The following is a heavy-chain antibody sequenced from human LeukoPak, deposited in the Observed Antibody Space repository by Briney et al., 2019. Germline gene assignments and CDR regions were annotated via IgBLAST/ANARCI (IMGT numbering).Heavy chain of an antibody. D-gene: IGHD6-19*01. CDR3: ARDPPSEQWPPLQYFQH. V-gene: IGHV3-30-3*01. CDR2: ISYDGSNK. J-gene: IGHJ1*01. CDR1: GFTFSSYA. Sequence: PGRSLRLSCAASGFTFSSYAMHWVRQAPGKGLEWVAVISYDGSNKYYADSVKGRFTISRDNSENTLYLQMSSLRAEDTAVYYCARDPPSEQWPPLQYFQHWGQGTLATVSS.